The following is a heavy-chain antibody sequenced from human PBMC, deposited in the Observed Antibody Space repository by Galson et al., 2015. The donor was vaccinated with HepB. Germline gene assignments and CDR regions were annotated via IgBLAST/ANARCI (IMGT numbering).Heavy chain of an antibody. D-gene: IGHD3-22*01. Sequence: SLRLSCAASGFTVSSNYMSWVRQAPGKGLEWVSVIYSGGSTYYADSVEGRFTISRDNSKNTLYLQMNSLRAEDTAVYYCARRAYYYDSSGYYYPFDYWGQGTLVTVSS. J-gene: IGHJ4*02. CDR1: GFTVSSNY. V-gene: IGHV3-53*01. CDR3: ARRAYYYDSSGYYYPFDY. CDR2: IYSGGST.